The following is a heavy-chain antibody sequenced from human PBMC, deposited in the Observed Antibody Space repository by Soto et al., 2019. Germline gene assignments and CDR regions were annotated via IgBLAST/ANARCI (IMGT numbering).Heavy chain of an antibody. Sequence: QAHLVESGGGVVQPGRSLRLSCAASGFTFTSYDMHWVRKAPGTRLEWVAVISYDGGLQHYADSVKGRFTISRDNSKNIVLLQMNSLSAEDTAVYYSVSDRGFGHATVPYSWGHRFLVSVS. D-gene: IGHD2-15*01. CDR1: GFTFTSYD. J-gene: IGHJ5*01. V-gene: IGHV3-30*03. CDR3: VSDRGFGHATVPYS. CDR2: ISYDGGLQ.